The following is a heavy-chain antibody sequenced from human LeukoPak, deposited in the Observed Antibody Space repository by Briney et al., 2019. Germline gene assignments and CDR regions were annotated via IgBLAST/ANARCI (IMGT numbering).Heavy chain of an antibody. J-gene: IGHJ4*02. D-gene: IGHD3-10*01. CDR3: ASASHPWFGGLPTDY. V-gene: IGHV1-18*01. CDR2: ISAYNGNT. Sequence: ASVKVSCKASGCTFTSYGISWVRQAPGQGLEWMGWISAYNGNTNYAQKLQGRVTVTTDTSTSTAYMELRSLRSDDTAVYYCASASHPWFGGLPTDYWGQGTLVTVSS. CDR1: GCTFTSYG.